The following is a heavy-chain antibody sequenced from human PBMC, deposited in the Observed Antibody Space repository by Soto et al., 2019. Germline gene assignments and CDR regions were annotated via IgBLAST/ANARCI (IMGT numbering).Heavy chain of an antibody. V-gene: IGHV2-5*02. Sequence: QITLKESGPPLVKPTQTLTLTCTFSGFSLSTSGVGVGWIRQPPGKALEWLALIYWDDDKRYSPSLKSRLTXTXXTSKNQVVLTMTNMDPVDTATYYCEHKVPAAIVDYWGQGTLVTVSS. CDR3: EHKVPAAIVDY. CDR1: GFSLSTSGVG. CDR2: IYWDDDK. D-gene: IGHD2-2*01. J-gene: IGHJ4*02.